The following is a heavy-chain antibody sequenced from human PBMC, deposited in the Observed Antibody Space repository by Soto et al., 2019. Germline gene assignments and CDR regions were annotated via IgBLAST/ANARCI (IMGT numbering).Heavy chain of an antibody. V-gene: IGHV4-59*01. CDR3: AREGGGYYSADY. CDR1: GGSISSYY. J-gene: IGHJ4*02. D-gene: IGHD1-26*01. CDR2: VYYSGNT. Sequence: QVQLQESGPGLVKPSETLSLTCTVSGGSISSYYWSWIRQPPGKGLEWIGYVYYSGNTYYNPSLMCRVSISVDTSKNQFSLKLSSVTAADTAVYYCAREGGGYYSADYWGQGTLVTVSS.